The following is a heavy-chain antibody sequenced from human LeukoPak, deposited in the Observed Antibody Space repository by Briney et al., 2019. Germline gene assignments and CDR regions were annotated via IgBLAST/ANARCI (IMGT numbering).Heavy chain of an antibody. J-gene: IGHJ4*02. CDR1: GYTFTKYD. CDR2: ISPYIGNT. CDR3: ARFTPRLSREKFDY. Sequence: ASVKVSCKASGYTFTKYDIHWVRQAPGQGLEWMGWISPYIGNTYYSQKLQGRVTMTTDTSTTTAYMELRSLRSDDTGVYYCARFTPRLSREKFDYWGQGTLVTVSS. V-gene: IGHV1-18*01. D-gene: IGHD3-3*02.